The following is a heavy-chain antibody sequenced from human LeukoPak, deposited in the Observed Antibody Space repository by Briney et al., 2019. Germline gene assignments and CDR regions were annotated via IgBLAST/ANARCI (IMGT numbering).Heavy chain of an antibody. V-gene: IGHV1-3*01. Sequence: ASVKVSCKASGYTFTSYAMHWVRQAPGQRLEWMGWINAGNGNTKYSQKFQGRVTMTRDTSTSTVYMELSSLRSEDTAVYYCARGVSGWYRAAFDIWGQGTMVTVSS. D-gene: IGHD6-19*01. J-gene: IGHJ3*02. CDR2: INAGNGNT. CDR1: GYTFTSYA. CDR3: ARGVSGWYRAAFDI.